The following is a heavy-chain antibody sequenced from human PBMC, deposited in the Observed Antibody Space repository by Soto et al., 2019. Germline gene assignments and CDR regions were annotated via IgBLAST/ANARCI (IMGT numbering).Heavy chain of an antibody. V-gene: IGHV1-69*13. D-gene: IGHD2-2*01. CDR2: IIPIFGTA. J-gene: IGHJ6*02. CDR1: GGTFSSYA. Sequence: ASVKVSCKXSGGTFSSYAISWVRQAPGQGLEWMGGIIPIFGTANYAQKFQGRVTITADESTSTAYMELSSLRSEDTAVYYCARSQLLDSGSHYYYGMDVWGQGTTVTVSS. CDR3: ARSQLLDSGSHYYYGMDV.